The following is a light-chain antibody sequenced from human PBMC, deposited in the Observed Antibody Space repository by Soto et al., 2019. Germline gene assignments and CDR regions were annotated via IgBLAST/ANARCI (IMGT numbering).Light chain of an antibody. CDR3: QQYGGSTVT. CDR2: DAS. J-gene: IGKJ5*01. V-gene: IGKV3-20*01. CDR1: QSVNRNY. Sequence: EIVLTQSPATLSMSQGERATLSCTASQSVNRNYLAWYQQKPGQAPRLLIYDASIRATGIPDRFSGSGSGADFTLTICRLESEDFAVYYWQQYGGSTVTFGQGTRLEIK.